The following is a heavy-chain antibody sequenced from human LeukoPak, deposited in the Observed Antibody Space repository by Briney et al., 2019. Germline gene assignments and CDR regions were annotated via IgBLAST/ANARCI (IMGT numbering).Heavy chain of an antibody. CDR2: IKSKTDGGTT. D-gene: IGHD2-15*01. V-gene: IGHV3-15*01. J-gene: IGHJ6*02. CDR3: TTESGIVVVVAATLPYYYGMDV. CDR1: GFTFSNAW. Sequence: GGSLRLSCAASGFTFSNAWMSWVRQAPGKGLEWVGRIKSKTDGGTTDYAAPVKGRFTISRDDSKNTLYLQMNSLKTEDTAVYYCTTESGIVVVVAATLPYYYGMDVWGQGTTVTVSS.